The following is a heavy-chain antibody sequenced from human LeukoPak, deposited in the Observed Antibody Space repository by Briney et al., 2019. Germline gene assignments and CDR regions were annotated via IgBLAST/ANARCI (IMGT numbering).Heavy chain of an antibody. Sequence: GASVKVSCKASGGTLSSYAISWVRQAPGQGLEWMGGIIPIFGTANYAQKFQGRVTITADESTSTAYMELSSLRSEDTAVYYCARVGTTVTSRGYYYYGMDVWGQGTTVTVSS. V-gene: IGHV1-69*13. D-gene: IGHD4-17*01. CDR1: GGTLSSYA. J-gene: IGHJ6*02. CDR3: ARVGTTVTSRGYYYYGMDV. CDR2: IIPIFGTA.